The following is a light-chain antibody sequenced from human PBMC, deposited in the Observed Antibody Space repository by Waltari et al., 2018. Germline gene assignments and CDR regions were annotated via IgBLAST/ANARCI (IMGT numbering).Light chain of an antibody. V-gene: IGKV1-39*01. Sequence: DIQMTQSPSPLSTSVGDRVTITCRASQSISNYLNWYQQKPGKAPKLLIYAASTLQSGVPSRFSGSGSGTDFTLTISSLQPEDFVTYYCQQSYSTPRTFGQGTRLEIK. CDR1: QSISNY. J-gene: IGKJ2*01. CDR2: AAS. CDR3: QQSYSTPRT.